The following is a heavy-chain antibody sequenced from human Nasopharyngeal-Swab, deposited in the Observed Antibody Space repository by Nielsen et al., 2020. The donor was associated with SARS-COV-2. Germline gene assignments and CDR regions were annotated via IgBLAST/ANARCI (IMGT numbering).Heavy chain of an antibody. Sequence: GGSLRLSCAASGFTVSSNYMSWVRQAPGKGLEWVSVIYSGGSTYYADSVKGRFTISRDNSKNTLYLQMNSLRAEDTAVYYCARLEGGRGYSYGDYYYYYGMDVWGQGTTVTVSS. CDR3: ARLEGGRGYSYGDYYYYYGMDV. CDR2: IYSGGST. CDR1: GFTVSSNY. D-gene: IGHD5-18*01. V-gene: IGHV3-53*01. J-gene: IGHJ6*02.